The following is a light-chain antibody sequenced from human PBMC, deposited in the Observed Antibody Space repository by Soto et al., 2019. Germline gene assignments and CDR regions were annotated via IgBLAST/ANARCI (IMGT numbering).Light chain of an antibody. CDR2: VNSDGSH. V-gene: IGLV4-69*01. Sequence: QSVLTQSPSASASLGASVNLTCTLSSGHSSYAIAWHQQQPEMGPRYLMKVNSDGSHNKGDGIPDRFSGSSSGAERYLSISSLQSEDEADYFCSSYTPTIEVFGTGTKVTVL. CDR3: SSYTPTIEV. CDR1: SGHSSYA. J-gene: IGLJ1*01.